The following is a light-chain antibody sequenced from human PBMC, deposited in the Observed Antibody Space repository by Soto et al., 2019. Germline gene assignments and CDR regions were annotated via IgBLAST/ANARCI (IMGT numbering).Light chain of an antibody. Sequence: CVLTQPPSVSGAPGQRVTISCTGSSSNIGSTYDVQWYQQLPGTAPKLLIHGNTDRPSGVPDRFSGSKSGTSASLAITGLQADDVADYYCQSYDDSLSVHYVFGTGTKLTVL. CDR2: GNT. J-gene: IGLJ1*01. V-gene: IGLV1-40*01. CDR3: QSYDDSLSVHYV. CDR1: SSNIGSTYD.